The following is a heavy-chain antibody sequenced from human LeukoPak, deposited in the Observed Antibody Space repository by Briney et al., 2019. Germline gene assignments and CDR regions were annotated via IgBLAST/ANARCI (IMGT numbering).Heavy chain of an antibody. CDR2: ITPFNGNT. CDR3: ASRYCSNTSCYEFDI. J-gene: IGHJ3*02. Sequence: GSSVKVSCKASGYTFTYRYLHWVRQAPGQALEWMGWITPFNGNTNYAQKFQDRVTITRDRSMSTAYMELSSLRSEDTAMYYCASRYCSNTSCYEFDIWGQGTMVTVSS. CDR1: GYTFTYRY. D-gene: IGHD2-2*01. V-gene: IGHV1-45*02.